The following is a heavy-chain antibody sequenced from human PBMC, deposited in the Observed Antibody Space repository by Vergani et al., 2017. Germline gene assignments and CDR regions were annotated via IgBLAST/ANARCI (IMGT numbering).Heavy chain of an antibody. J-gene: IGHJ6*02. CDR3: ARARWATGYYYYGMDV. CDR1: GGSFSGYY. Sequence: QVQLQQWGAGLLKPSETLSLTCAVYGGSFSGYYWSWIRQPPGKGLEWIGEINHSGSTNYNPSLKSRVTISVDTSKTQFSLKLSSVTAADTAVYYCARARWATGYYYYGMDVWGQGTTVTVSS. CDR2: INHSGST. D-gene: IGHD5-12*01. V-gene: IGHV4-34*01.